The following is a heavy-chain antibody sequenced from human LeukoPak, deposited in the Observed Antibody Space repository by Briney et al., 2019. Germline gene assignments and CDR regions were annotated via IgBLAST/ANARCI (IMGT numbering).Heavy chain of an antibody. J-gene: IGHJ4*02. D-gene: IGHD5-18*01. CDR1: GYTFSNFG. CDR3: ASGYRFRN. Sequence: GASVRVSCKTSGYTFSNFGINWVRQAPGQGLEWMGWINPNRGGADYAQKFQGRVTMTRDTSISTAYMELSRLRYDDTAVYYCASGYRFRNWGQGTLVTVSS. V-gene: IGHV1-2*02. CDR2: INPNRGGA.